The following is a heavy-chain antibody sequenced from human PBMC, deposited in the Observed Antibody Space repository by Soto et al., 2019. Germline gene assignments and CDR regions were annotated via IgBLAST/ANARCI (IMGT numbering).Heavy chain of an antibody. CDR1: GGSISSYY. CDR3: AGGIYGDYYYYGMDV. CDR2: IYTSGRT. J-gene: IGHJ6*02. Sequence: QVQLQESCPGLVKPSETLSLTCTVSGGSISSYYWSWIRQPAGKGLEWIGRIYTSGRTNYNPSLKGRVTMSVDTSKIQFSLNLSSVTAADTAVYYCAGGIYGDYYYYGMDVWGQGTTVTVS. D-gene: IGHD4-17*01. V-gene: IGHV4-4*07.